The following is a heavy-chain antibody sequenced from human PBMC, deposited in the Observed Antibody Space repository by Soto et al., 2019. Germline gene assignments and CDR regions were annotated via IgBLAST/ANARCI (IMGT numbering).Heavy chain of an antibody. CDR2: IIPIFGTA. D-gene: IGHD2-15*01. CDR1: GGTFSSYA. J-gene: IGHJ4*02. V-gene: IGHV1-69*13. Sequence: ASVKVSCKASGGTFSSYAISWVRQAPGQGLEWMGGIIPIFGTANYAQKFQGRVTITADESTSTAYMELSSLRSEDTAVYYCARDNIDCSGGSCYNPNFDYWGQGTLVTVSS. CDR3: ARDNIDCSGGSCYNPNFDY.